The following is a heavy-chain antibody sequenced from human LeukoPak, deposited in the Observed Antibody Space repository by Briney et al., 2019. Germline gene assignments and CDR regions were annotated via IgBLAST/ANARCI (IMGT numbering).Heavy chain of an antibody. J-gene: IGHJ4*02. CDR3: AKDKVGATTGGYYFVY. V-gene: IGHV3-30*18. CDR2: ISYDGSNK. D-gene: IGHD1-26*01. CDR1: GFTFSSYG. Sequence: GGSLRLSCAASGFTFSSYGMHWVRQAPGKGLEWVAVISYDGSNKYYADSVKGRFTISRDNSKNTLYLQMNSLRAEDTAVYYCAKDKVGATTGGYYFVYWGQGTLVTVSS.